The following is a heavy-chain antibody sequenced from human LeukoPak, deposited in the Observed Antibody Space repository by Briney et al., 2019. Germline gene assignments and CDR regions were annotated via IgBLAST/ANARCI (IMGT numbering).Heavy chain of an antibody. J-gene: IGHJ5*02. CDR1: GFTFSNYD. Sequence: PGGTLRLSCAASGFTFSNYDMTWVRQAPGKGLEWVSAISGNGGYTYYADSIKGRFTISRDNSKNTLYLQMNSLRAEDTAVYYCARDRADIVVVVAATVGWFDPWGQGTLVTVSS. D-gene: IGHD2-15*01. V-gene: IGHV3-23*01. CDR3: ARDRADIVVVVAATVGWFDP. CDR2: ISGNGGYT.